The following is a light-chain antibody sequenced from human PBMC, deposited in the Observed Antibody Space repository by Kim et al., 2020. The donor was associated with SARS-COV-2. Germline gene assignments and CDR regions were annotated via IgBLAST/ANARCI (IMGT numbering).Light chain of an antibody. Sequence: DIVLTQSPATLSLSLGERATLSCGASQNVGSHLAWYQQKPGQSPRLLVYDDSKRATGIAERFSCSGSGTDFSLTIRSLEPEDFAIYYCQQRSSWPFTFGQGTKLEN. V-gene: IGKV3-11*01. CDR3: QQRSSWPFT. CDR2: DDS. J-gene: IGKJ2*01. CDR1: QNVGSH.